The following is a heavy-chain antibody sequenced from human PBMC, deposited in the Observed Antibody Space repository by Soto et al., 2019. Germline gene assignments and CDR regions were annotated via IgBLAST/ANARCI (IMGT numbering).Heavy chain of an antibody. V-gene: IGHV1-2*02. J-gene: IGHJ4*02. D-gene: IGHD3-16*01. CDR3: ARWTSRGCYDS. CDR1: GYTFAANY. CDR2: INPKSDET. Sequence: QVQLVQSGAEVKKPGASVRVSCRTSGYTFAANYIHWVRQAPRKGLEWMGWINPKSDETKFAQKFQGRVALTKDTPSNTAHLHVANLRSEYTAVYYCARWTSRGCYDSWGQGTLITASS.